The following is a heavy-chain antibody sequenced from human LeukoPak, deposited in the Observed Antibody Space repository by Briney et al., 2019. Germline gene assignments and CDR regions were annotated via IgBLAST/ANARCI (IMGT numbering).Heavy chain of an antibody. V-gene: IGHV4-39*01. J-gene: IGHJ4*02. Sequence: KPSETLSLXCTVSGGSISSSSYYWGWIRQPPGKGLEWIGSIYYSGSTYYNPSLKSRVTISVDTSKNQFSLKLSSVTAADTAVYYCARISGDYYDSSGLFDYWGQGTLVTVSS. D-gene: IGHD3-22*01. CDR3: ARISGDYYDSSGLFDY. CDR1: GGSISSSSYY. CDR2: IYYSGST.